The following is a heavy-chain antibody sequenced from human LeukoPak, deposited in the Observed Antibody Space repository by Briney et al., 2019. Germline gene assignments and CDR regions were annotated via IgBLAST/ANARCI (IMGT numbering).Heavy chain of an antibody. J-gene: IGHJ4*02. CDR1: GYTFTSYG. D-gene: IGHD6-13*01. CDR2: ISAYNGNT. V-gene: IGHV1-18*01. Sequence: ASVKVSCKASGYTFTSYGISWVRQAPGQGLEWMGWISAYNGNTNYAQKLQGRVTMTTDTSTSTAYMELRSLRSDDSAVYYCARTLYIAAAPGGFDYWGQGTLVAVSS. CDR3: ARTLYIAAAPGGFDY.